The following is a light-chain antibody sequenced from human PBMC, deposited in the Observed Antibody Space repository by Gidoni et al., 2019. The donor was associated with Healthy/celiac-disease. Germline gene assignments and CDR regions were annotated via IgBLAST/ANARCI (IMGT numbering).Light chain of an antibody. CDR2: WAS. CDR1: QSVLYSSNNKYY. Sequence: IVMTPSPASLVVSLGERATINCKSSQSVLYSSNNKYYLAWYQQKPGQPPKLLIYWASTRESGVPDRFSGSGSGTDFTLTISSLQAEDVAVYYCQQYCSTPSGTFGPGTKVDIK. J-gene: IGKJ3*01. V-gene: IGKV4-1*01. CDR3: QQYCSTPSGT.